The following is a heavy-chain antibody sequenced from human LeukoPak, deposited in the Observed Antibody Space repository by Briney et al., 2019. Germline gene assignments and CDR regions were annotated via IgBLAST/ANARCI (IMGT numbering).Heavy chain of an antibody. Sequence: GGSLRLSCAASGFTFSSCGMNWVRQAPGKGLEWVSGISPGGGPTCYADSVKGRFTISRDDSKNTLYLQMNNLRAEDTAVYYCAKDGAWLRFDDWGQGILVTVSS. CDR1: GFTFSSCG. J-gene: IGHJ4*02. V-gene: IGHV3-23*01. D-gene: IGHD5-12*01. CDR3: AKDGAWLRFDD. CDR2: ISPGGGPT.